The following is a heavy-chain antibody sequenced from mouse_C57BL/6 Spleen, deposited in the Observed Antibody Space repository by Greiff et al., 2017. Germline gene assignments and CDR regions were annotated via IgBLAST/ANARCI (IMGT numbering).Heavy chain of an antibody. Sequence: VQLQQSGAELVRPGASVTLSCKASGYTFTDYEMHWVKQTPVHGLEWIGAIDPETGGTAYNQKFKGKAILTADKSSSTAYMELRSLTSEDSAVYYCTSPYDYEDYWGQGTTLTVSS. J-gene: IGHJ2*01. CDR1: GYTFTDYE. CDR2: IDPETGGT. CDR3: TSPYDYEDY. D-gene: IGHD2-4*01. V-gene: IGHV1-15*01.